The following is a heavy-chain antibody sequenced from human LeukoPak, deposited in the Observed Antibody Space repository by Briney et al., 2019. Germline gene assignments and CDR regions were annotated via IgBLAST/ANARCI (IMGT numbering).Heavy chain of an antibody. CDR2: ISYSGST. D-gene: IGHD3-3*01. Sequence: SETLSLTCTVSGGSMSSGDYYWSWIRQPPGKGLEWIGYISYSGSTYYNPSLKSRVTISVDTSKNQFSLKLSSVTAADTAVYYCASAYYDFWSGPAAFDIWGQGTMVTVSS. CDR3: ASAYYDFWSGPAAFDI. CDR1: GGSMSSGDYY. J-gene: IGHJ3*02. V-gene: IGHV4-30-4*01.